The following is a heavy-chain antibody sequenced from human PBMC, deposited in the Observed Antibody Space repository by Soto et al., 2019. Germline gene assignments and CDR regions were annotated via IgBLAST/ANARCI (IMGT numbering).Heavy chain of an antibody. V-gene: IGHV4-39*07. D-gene: IGHD7-27*01. CDR3: ARLWGHYFDY. CDR1: GDSIISGTYY. CDR2: MSYSGST. J-gene: IGHJ4*02. Sequence: PSETLSLTCTVSGDSIISGTYYWAWIRQSPGKGLEWIGSMSYSGSTFYNPSLKSRVTISVDTSKNQFSLKLSSVTAADTAVYYCARLWGHYFDYWGQGTLVTVSS.